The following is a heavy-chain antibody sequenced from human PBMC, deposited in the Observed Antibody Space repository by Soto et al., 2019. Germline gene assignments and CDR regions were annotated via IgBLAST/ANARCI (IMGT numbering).Heavy chain of an antibody. J-gene: IGHJ4*02. CDR2: IKSKTDGGTT. Sequence: PGGSLRLSCAASGFTFSNAWMSWVRQAPGKGLEWVGRIKSKTDGGTTDYAAPVKGRFTISRDDSKNTLYLQMNSLKTEDTAVYYCTTGLWFGELLKTGYWGQGTLVTVSS. CDR3: TTGLWFGELLKTGY. D-gene: IGHD3-10*01. CDR1: GFTFSNAW. V-gene: IGHV3-15*01.